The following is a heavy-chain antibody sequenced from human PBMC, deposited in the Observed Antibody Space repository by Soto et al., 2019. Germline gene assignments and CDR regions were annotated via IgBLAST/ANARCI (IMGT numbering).Heavy chain of an antibody. CDR2: ISWNSGSI. Sequence: PGGSLRLSCAASGFTFDDYAMHWVRQSPGKGLEWVSGISWNSGSIGYADSVKGRFTISRDNAKNSLYLQMNSLRAEDTALYYCAKDIAAAAIYYYYGMEVLGQGTTVTVSS. V-gene: IGHV3-9*01. J-gene: IGHJ6*02. CDR3: AKDIAAAAIYYYYGMEV. CDR1: GFTFDDYA. D-gene: IGHD6-13*01.